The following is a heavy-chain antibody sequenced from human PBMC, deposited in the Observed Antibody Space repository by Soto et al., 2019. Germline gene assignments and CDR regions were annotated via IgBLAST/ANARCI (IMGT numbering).Heavy chain of an antibody. D-gene: IGHD3-22*01. Sequence: NVSCKASGYTFTGYYMHWVRQAPGQGLEWMGWINPNSGGTNYAQKFQGRVTMTRDTSISTAYMELSRLRSDDTAVYYCARVNPYDSSGYFDYWGQGTLVTVSS. CDR1: GYTFTGYY. CDR3: ARVNPYDSSGYFDY. CDR2: INPNSGGT. J-gene: IGHJ4*02. V-gene: IGHV1-2*02.